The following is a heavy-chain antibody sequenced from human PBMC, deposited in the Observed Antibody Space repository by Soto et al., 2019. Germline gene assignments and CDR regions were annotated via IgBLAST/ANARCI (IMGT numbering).Heavy chain of an antibody. CDR3: ARAPGGYPRGYVNV. CDR1: GFRFSLYA. J-gene: IGHJ3*01. CDR2: ISDDGNVR. D-gene: IGHD2-8*02. Sequence: QVLLGESGGGVIQPGKSLRLSCAASGFRFSLYAMHWLRQAPGKGLEWVAVISDDGNVRKFGDSVKGRFAISRDSAKRTLYLEMFSLRSEYTAVYYCARAPGGYPRGYVNVGGQWTMVTVSS. V-gene: IGHV3-30*09.